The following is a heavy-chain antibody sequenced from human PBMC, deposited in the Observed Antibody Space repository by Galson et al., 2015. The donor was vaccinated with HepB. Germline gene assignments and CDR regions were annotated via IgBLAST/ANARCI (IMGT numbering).Heavy chain of an antibody. CDR1: GFTFSAYN. Sequence: SLRLSCAASGFTFSAYNMNWVRQAPGKGLGWVSSVSNNADYTYYSDSVKGRFTISRDNAKNSLYLQMDSLRVEDTAVYYCARDRPPAIAAADSFQHWGQGTLVSVSS. J-gene: IGHJ1*01. V-gene: IGHV3-21*01. D-gene: IGHD6-25*01. CDR2: VSNNADYT. CDR3: ARDRPPAIAAADSFQH.